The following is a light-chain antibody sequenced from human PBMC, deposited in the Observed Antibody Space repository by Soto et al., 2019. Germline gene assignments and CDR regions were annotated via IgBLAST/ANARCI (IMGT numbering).Light chain of an antibody. J-gene: IGKJ4*01. Sequence: DIPMTQSPSTLSASVGDTVTIICRASQNIRRWLAWYQQKPGKAPKLLIYDASTLESGVPSRFRGSGSGTEFTLTITSLLPDDFATYYCQQYNSYPLTFGGGATVEIK. CDR2: DAS. CDR3: QQYNSYPLT. CDR1: QNIRRW. V-gene: IGKV1-5*02.